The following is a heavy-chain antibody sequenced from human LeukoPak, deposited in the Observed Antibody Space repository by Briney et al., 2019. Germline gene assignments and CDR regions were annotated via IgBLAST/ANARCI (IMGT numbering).Heavy chain of an antibody. CDR1: GFTFSSYW. CDR3: AKVLAGYSYGYGAFDI. CDR2: ISGSGGST. D-gene: IGHD5-18*01. Sequence: GGSLRLSCAASGFTFSSYWMNWVRQAPGKGLEWVSAISGSGGSTYYADSVKGRFTISRDNSKNTLYLQMNSLRAEDTAVYYCAKVLAGYSYGYGAFDIWGQGTMVTVSS. V-gene: IGHV3-23*01. J-gene: IGHJ3*02.